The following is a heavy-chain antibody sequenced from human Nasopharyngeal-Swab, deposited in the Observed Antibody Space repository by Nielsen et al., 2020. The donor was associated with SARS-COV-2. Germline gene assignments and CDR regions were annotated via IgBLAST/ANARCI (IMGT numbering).Heavy chain of an antibody. J-gene: IGHJ6*03. V-gene: IGHV4-39*01. CDR2: IYYSGST. Sequence: SETLSLTCTVSGGSISSSSYYWGWIRQPPGKGLEWIGSIYYSGSTYYNPYLKSRVTISVDTSKNQFSLNLNSVTAADTAVFYCARHTAYKTAWSHYYYMDVWGEGTTVTVSS. CDR1: GGSISSSSYY. CDR3: ARHTAYKTAWSHYYYMDV. D-gene: IGHD3-16*01.